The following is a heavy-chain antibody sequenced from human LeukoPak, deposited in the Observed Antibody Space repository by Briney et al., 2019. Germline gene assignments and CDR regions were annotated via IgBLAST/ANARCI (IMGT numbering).Heavy chain of an antibody. D-gene: IGHD3-10*01. Sequence: SETLSLTCTVSGGSISSYYWGWIRQPPGKGLEWIGSIYYSGSTYYSPSLKSRITISVDTSKNHFSLKLSSVTAADTAVYYCARHPLRGSGTYYRDYYYYIDVWGKGTTVTFSS. J-gene: IGHJ6*03. V-gene: IGHV4-39*01. CDR1: GGSISSYY. CDR2: IYYSGST. CDR3: ARHPLRGSGTYYRDYYYYIDV.